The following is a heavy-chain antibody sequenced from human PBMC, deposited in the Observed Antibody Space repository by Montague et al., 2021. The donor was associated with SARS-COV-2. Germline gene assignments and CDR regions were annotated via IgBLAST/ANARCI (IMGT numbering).Heavy chain of an antibody. J-gene: IGHJ2*01. Sequence: SETLSLTCAVSGGSISSSHCWSWVRQPPGKVLVWIGEIYHSGSTNYNPSLKSRVTISIDKSKNQFSLKLSSVTAADTAVYHCAREFRTYGYGGQYWYFDLWGRGTLVTVS. CDR1: GGSISSSHC. D-gene: IGHD3-10*01. CDR3: AREFRTYGYGGQYWYFDL. CDR2: IYHSGST. V-gene: IGHV4-4*02.